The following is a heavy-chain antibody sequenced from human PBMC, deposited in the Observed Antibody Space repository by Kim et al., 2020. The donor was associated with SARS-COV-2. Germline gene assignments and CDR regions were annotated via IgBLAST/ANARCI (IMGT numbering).Heavy chain of an antibody. CDR3: ARGEYSYGKCYYGMDV. CDR1: GFTFSSFA. CDR2: IWYDGSNK. J-gene: IGHJ6*02. V-gene: IGHV3-33*01. D-gene: IGHD5-18*01. Sequence: WGSLRLSCAVSGFTFSSFAMHWVRQAQGKGLEWVAVIWYDGSNKYYADSVKGRFTISRDNSKNTLYLQMNSLRAEDTAVYYCARGEYSYGKCYYGMDVWGQGTTVTLSS.